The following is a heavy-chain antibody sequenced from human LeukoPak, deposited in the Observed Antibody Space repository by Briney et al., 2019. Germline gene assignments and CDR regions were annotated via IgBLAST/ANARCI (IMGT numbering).Heavy chain of an antibody. CDR3: ARSLRRYCSGGSCPPWY. D-gene: IGHD2-15*01. Sequence: GGSLRLSCAASGFTVSSNYMSWVRQAPGKGLEWVSVIYSGGSTYYADSVKGRFTISRDNAKNSLYLQMNSLRAEDTAVYYCARSLRRYCSGGSCPPWYWGQGTLVTVSS. CDR2: IYSGGST. CDR1: GFTVSSNY. J-gene: IGHJ4*02. V-gene: IGHV3-53*01.